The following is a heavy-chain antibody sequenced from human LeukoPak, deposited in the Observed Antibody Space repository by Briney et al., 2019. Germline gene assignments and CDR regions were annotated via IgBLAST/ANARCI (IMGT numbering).Heavy chain of an antibody. CDR1: GGSISSYY. CDR3: ARDVKWELVRWFDP. CDR2: IYTSGST. Sequence: SETLSLTCTVSGGSISSYYWSWIRQPPGKGLEWIGRIYTSGSTNYNPSLKSRVTMSVDTSKNQFSLKLSSVTAADTAVYYCARDVKWELVRWFDPWGQGTLFTVSS. V-gene: IGHV4-4*07. J-gene: IGHJ5*02. D-gene: IGHD1-26*01.